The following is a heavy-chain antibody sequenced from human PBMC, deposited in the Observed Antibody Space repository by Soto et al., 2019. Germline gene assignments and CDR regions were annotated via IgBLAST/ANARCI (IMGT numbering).Heavy chain of an antibody. J-gene: IGHJ4*02. CDR2: IYWDDDK. V-gene: IGHV2-5*02. CDR1: GFSLSTSGVS. D-gene: IGHD6-19*01. Sequence: QITLKESGPTLVKPTQTLTLTCTFSGFSLSTSGVSVGWIRQPPGKALEWLALIYWDDDKRYSPSLKSRLTITKDASKNLVVLTMTNMDPVDTATYYCANRTNGGWLDYWGQGTLVTVSS. CDR3: ANRTNGGWLDY.